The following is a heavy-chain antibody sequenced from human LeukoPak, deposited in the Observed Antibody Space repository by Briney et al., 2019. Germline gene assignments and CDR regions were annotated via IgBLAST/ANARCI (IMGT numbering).Heavy chain of an antibody. CDR3: ARARPAPTRDRSMDV. J-gene: IGHJ6*03. CDR1: GGSISSYY. CDR2: IYTSGST. D-gene: IGHD3-16*02. Sequence: PSETLSLTCTVSGGSISSYYWSWIRQPAGKGLEWIGRIYTSGSTNYNPSLKSRVTMSVDTSKNQFSLKLSSVTAADTAVYYCARARPAPTRDRSMDVWGKGTTVTVSS. V-gene: IGHV4-4*07.